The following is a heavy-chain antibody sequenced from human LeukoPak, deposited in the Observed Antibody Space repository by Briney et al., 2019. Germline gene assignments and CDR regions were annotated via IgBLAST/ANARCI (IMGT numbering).Heavy chain of an antibody. Sequence: GGSLRLSCAASGFTFSSYSMNWVRRAPGKGPEWVSAIGTGGDTYYADSVMGRFTISRDNAKKSLYLQMNSLIAEDMAVYYCAGSSWKRWIYFDYWGQGTLVTVSS. D-gene: IGHD6-13*01. J-gene: IGHJ4*02. V-gene: IGHV3-47*02. CDR3: AGSSWKRWIYFDY. CDR2: IGTGGDT. CDR1: GFTFSSYS.